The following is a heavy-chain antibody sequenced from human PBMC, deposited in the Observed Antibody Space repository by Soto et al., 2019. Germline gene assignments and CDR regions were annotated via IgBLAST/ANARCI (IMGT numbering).Heavy chain of an antibody. Sequence: QVQLQQWGAGLLKPSETLSITCAVYGGSFSGYYWSWIRQPPGKGLEWIGEINHSGSTNYNPSLKSRVTISVDTSKNQVSLKLSSVTAADTAVYYCARGAGGDYVRWPVDYWGQGTMVTVSS. D-gene: IGHD2-21*02. CDR1: GGSFSGYY. V-gene: IGHV4-34*01. CDR3: ARGAGGDYVRWPVDY. CDR2: INHSGST. J-gene: IGHJ4*02.